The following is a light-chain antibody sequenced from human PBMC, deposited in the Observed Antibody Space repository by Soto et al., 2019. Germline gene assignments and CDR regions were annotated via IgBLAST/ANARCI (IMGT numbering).Light chain of an antibody. CDR3: QQLNTYPLT. CDR1: QGISSY. Sequence: DIQLTQSPAFLSASVGDRVTITGRASQGISSYLAWYQQKPGKAPKVLIYAASTLQSGVPSRFSGSGSGTEFTLTISSLQPADFATYYCQQLNTYPLTFGGGTKVEIK. J-gene: IGKJ4*01. CDR2: AAS. V-gene: IGKV1-9*01.